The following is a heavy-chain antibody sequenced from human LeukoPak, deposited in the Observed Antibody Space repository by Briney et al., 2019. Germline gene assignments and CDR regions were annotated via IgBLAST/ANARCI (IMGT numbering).Heavy chain of an antibody. D-gene: IGHD1-26*01. CDR1: GYTFTGYY. Sequence: GASVKVSCKASGYTFTGYYMHWVRQAPGQGLEWMGWINPNSGGTNYAQKFQGRVTMTRDTSISTAYMEPSRLRSDDTAVYYCARFRATTEPHFDYWGQGTLVTVSS. CDR3: ARFRATTEPHFDY. J-gene: IGHJ4*02. CDR2: INPNSGGT. V-gene: IGHV1-2*02.